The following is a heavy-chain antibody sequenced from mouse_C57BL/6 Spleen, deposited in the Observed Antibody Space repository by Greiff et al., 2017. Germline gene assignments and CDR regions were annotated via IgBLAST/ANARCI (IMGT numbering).Heavy chain of an antibody. CDR1: GYTFTSYG. CDR2: IYPRSGNT. Sequence: QVQLQQSGAELARPGASVKLSCKASGYTFTSYGISWVKQRTGQGLEWIGEIYPRSGNTYYNEKFKGKATLTADKSSSTAYMELRSLTSEDSAVYFCARSGYSNYSYYFDYWGQCTTLTVSS. J-gene: IGHJ2*01. D-gene: IGHD2-5*01. V-gene: IGHV1-81*01. CDR3: ARSGYSNYSYYFDY.